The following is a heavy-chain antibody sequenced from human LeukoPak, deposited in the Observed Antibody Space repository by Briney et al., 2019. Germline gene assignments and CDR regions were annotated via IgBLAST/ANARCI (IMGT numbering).Heavy chain of an antibody. V-gene: IGHV4-59*01. CDR1: GGSISSYY. D-gene: IGHD2-2*01. CDR2: IYYSGST. J-gene: IGHJ2*01. Sequence: TSETLSLTCTVSGGSISSYYWSWIRQPPGKGLEWIGYIYYSGSTNYNPSLKSRVTISVDTSKNQFSLKLSSVTAADTAVYYCARGPAPLYQLLHPADWYFDLWGRGTLVTVSS. CDR3: ARGPAPLYQLLHPADWYFDL.